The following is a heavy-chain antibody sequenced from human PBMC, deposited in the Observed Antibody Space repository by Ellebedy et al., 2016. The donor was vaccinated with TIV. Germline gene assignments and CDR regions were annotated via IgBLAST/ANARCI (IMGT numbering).Heavy chain of an antibody. CDR2: MSSDGRYK. D-gene: IGHD1-26*01. Sequence: GESLKISCAASGFTFSSSAMHWVRQAPGKGLEWVASMSSDGRYKYYAGSVKGRFTISRDNSENTLYLRMDSLRGDDTAVYYCTREGGPTHFDYWGQGTLVTVSS. CDR1: GFTFSSSA. V-gene: IGHV3-30*04. CDR3: TREGGPTHFDY. J-gene: IGHJ4*02.